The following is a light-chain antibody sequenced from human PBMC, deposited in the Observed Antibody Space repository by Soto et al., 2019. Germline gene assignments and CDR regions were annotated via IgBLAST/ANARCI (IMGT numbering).Light chain of an antibody. CDR1: SSDVGGYNY. CDR3: SSYSASNTVL. J-gene: IGLJ2*01. V-gene: IGLV2-8*01. Sequence: QSALTQPASVSGSPGQSITISCTGTSSDVGGYNYVSWYQQHPGKAPRLIIYEVSRRPSGVPDRFSGSKSGNTASLTVSGLQAEDETDYYCSSYSASNTVLFGGGTKLTVL. CDR2: EVS.